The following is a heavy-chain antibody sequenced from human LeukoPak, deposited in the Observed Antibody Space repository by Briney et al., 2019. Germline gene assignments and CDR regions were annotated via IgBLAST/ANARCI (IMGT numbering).Heavy chain of an antibody. CDR2: INSDGSST. J-gene: IGHJ4*02. Sequence: GGSLRLSCAASGFTFSSYWMHWVRQTPQKGLVWVSRINSDGSSTGHADSVKGRFTISRDNAKNTLYLQMNSLGAEDTAVYYCARDLLTGSDYWGQGTLVTVSS. CDR1: GFTFSSYW. D-gene: IGHD1-20*01. V-gene: IGHV3-74*01. CDR3: ARDLLTGSDY.